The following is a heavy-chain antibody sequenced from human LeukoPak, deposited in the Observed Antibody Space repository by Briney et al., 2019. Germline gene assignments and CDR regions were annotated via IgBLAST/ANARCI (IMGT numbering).Heavy chain of an antibody. V-gene: IGHV3-23*01. CDR3: AKDSRYRRSTGCYAEFDY. D-gene: IGHD2-2*01. CDR2: ISGSGGTT. Sequence: GGSLRLSCAASGFTFSSYALSWVRQAPGKGLEWVSAISGSGGTTYFADSVKGRFTISRDNSKNTVYLQMNSLGAEDTAVYFCAKDSRYRRSTGCYAEFDYWGQGTLVTVSS. J-gene: IGHJ4*02. CDR1: GFTFSSYA.